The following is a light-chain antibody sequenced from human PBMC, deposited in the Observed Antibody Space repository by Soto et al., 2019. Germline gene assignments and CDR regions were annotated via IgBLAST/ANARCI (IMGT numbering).Light chain of an antibody. J-gene: IGLJ3*02. Sequence: QSALTQPDYVSGSPGQSITISCTGTSVDIGTYDLVSWYQQHPGKAPKLIIYEATKRPSGVSNRFSGSKSGNTASLTISGLQTEDEADYYCCSYAGGSTLVFGGGTKLTVL. CDR2: EAT. CDR3: CSYAGGSTLV. V-gene: IGLV2-23*01. CDR1: SVDIGTYDL.